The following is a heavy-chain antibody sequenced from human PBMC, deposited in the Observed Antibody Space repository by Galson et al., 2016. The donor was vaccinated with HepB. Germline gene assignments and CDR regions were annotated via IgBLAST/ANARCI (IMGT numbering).Heavy chain of an antibody. V-gene: IGHV3-11*06. CDR2: ISSRSTYT. Sequence: SLRLSCAASGFTFSDYYMTWIRQAPGKGLEWVSYISSRSTYTGYADSVKGRFTISRDNAKNSLYLQVNSLRAEDTAVYYCARPRAQPDDALDIWGQGTMVTVSS. CDR3: ARPRAQPDDALDI. J-gene: IGHJ3*02. CDR1: GFTFSDYY.